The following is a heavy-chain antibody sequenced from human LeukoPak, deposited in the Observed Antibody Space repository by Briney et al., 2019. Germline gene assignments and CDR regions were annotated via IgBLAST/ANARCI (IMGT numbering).Heavy chain of an antibody. CDR1: GFTFSSYS. V-gene: IGHV3-21*01. J-gene: IGHJ4*02. Sequence: PGGSLRLSCAASGFTFSSYSMNWARQAPGKGLEWVSFISSSGTYIYYADSVKGRFTISRDNAKNSLYLQMSSLRAEDTAVYYCAVVAGTYWGQGTLVTVSS. CDR2: ISSSGTYI. CDR3: AVVAGTY. D-gene: IGHD6-19*01.